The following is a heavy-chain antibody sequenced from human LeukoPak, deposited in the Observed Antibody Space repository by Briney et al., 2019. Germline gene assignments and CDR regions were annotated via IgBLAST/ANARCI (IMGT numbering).Heavy chain of an antibody. CDR2: IYYSGST. CDR1: GGSISSSSYY. CDR3: ARGFWSGYWGYYFDY. Sequence: SETLSLTCTVSGGSISSSSYYWVWMRQPPGKGLEGIASIYYSGSTNYNPSLKSRVTISVDTSKNQFYLKLSSLTAADTAVYSCARGFWSGYWGYYFDYWGQGTLVTVSS. J-gene: IGHJ4*02. V-gene: IGHV4-39*07. D-gene: IGHD3-3*01.